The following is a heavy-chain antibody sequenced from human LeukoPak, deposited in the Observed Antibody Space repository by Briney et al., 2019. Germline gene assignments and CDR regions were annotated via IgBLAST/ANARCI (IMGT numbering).Heavy chain of an antibody. J-gene: IGHJ4*02. Sequence: GGSLRISCAASGFTFSSYWMTWVRQAPGKGLEWVANIKRDGSETYYVDSVKGRFTISRDNAKNLLSLQMNSLRAEDTAVYYCVRHSGTYFDYWGQGTLVTVSS. CDR1: GFTFSSYW. V-gene: IGHV3-7*01. D-gene: IGHD1-26*01. CDR2: IKRDGSET. CDR3: VRHSGTYFDY.